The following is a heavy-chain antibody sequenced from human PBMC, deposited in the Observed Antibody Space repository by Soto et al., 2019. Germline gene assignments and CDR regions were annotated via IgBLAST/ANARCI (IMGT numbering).Heavy chain of an antibody. Sequence: QVQLVQSGAEVKKPGSSVKVSCKASGGTFSSYAISWVRQAPGQGLEWMGGIIPIFGTANYAQKFQGRVTITADESTSTAYIELSSLRSEDTAVYYCARVRRQQLSLWYFDLWGRGTLVTVSS. CDR2: IIPIFGTA. D-gene: IGHD6-13*01. CDR3: ARVRRQQLSLWYFDL. J-gene: IGHJ2*01. CDR1: GGTFSSYA. V-gene: IGHV1-69*01.